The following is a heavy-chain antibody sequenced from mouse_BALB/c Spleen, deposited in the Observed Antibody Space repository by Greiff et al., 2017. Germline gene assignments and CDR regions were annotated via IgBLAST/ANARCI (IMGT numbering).Heavy chain of an antibody. J-gene: IGHJ3*01. CDR2: IWSGGST. D-gene: IGHD2-2*01. CDR1: GFSLTSYG. Sequence: VMLVESGPGLVQPSQSLSITCTVSGFSLTSYGVPWVRQSPGKGLEWLGVIWSGGSTDYNAAFISRLSISKDTSKSQVFFKMNSLQANDTAIYYCARERGYYGYDGFAYWGQGTLVTVSA. CDR3: ARERGYYGYDGFAY. V-gene: IGHV2-2*02.